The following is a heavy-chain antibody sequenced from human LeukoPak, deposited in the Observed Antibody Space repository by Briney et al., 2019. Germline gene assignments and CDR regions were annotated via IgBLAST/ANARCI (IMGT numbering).Heavy chain of an antibody. V-gene: IGHV1-69-2*01. CDR3: ATEKAARSLYYYMDV. D-gene: IGHD6-6*01. CDR2: VDPEDGET. J-gene: IGHJ6*03. Sequence: ASVKVSCKASGGTFSSYAISWVQQAPGKGLEWMGLVDPEDGETIYAEKFQGRVTITADTSTYTAYMELSSLRSEDTAVYHCATEKAARSLYYYMDVWGKGTTVTVSS. CDR1: GGTFSSYA.